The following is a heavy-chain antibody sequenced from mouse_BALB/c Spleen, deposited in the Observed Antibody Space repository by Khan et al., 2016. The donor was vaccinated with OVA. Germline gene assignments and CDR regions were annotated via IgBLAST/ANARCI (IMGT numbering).Heavy chain of an antibody. CDR2: INPDSSTI. D-gene: IGHD2-14*01. J-gene: IGHJ3*01. Sequence: EVQLQESGGGLVQPAGSLKLSCAASGFDFSRYWMSWVRQAPGKGLEWIGEINPDSSTINYTPSLKDKFIISRDNAKNTLYLQMSKVRTEDTALYYCARPYGYDGRAWFAYWGQGTLVTVSA. V-gene: IGHV4-1*02. CDR1: GFDFSRYW. CDR3: ARPYGYDGRAWFAY.